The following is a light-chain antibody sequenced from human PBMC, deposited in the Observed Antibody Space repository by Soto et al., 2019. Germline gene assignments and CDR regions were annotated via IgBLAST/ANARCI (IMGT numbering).Light chain of an antibody. CDR2: RNT. V-gene: IGLV1-40*01. CDR3: QSYDTSLRTSV. J-gene: IGLJ2*01. CDR1: SSNIGAGYD. Sequence: QSVLTQSPSVSGAPGQRVTISCTGSSSNIGAGYDVHWYQQLPGAAPKLLIYRNTNRPSGVTDRFSGSKSGTSASLALTGLQAEDEADYYCQSYDTSLRTSVFGGGTKLTVL.